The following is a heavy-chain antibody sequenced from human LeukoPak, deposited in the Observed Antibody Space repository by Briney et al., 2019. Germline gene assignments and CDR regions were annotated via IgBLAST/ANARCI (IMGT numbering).Heavy chain of an antibody. CDR1: GFTFSNHW. CDR2: INSDGSST. Sequence: GGSQRLSCAASGFTFSNHWMHWVRQAPGKGLVWVSRINSDGSSTSYADSVKGRFTISRDNAKNTLYLQMNSLRAEDTAVYYCARDAFGVDKSPFWGQGTLVTVSS. J-gene: IGHJ4*02. D-gene: IGHD3-3*01. V-gene: IGHV3-74*01. CDR3: ARDAFGVDKSPF.